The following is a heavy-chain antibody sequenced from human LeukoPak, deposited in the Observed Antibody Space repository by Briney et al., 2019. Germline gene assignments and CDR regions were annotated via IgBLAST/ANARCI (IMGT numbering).Heavy chain of an antibody. Sequence: SETLSLTCTVSGGSVSSGSYYWSWIRQPPGKGLEWIGYIYYTGSTNYNPSLKSRVTISVDTSKNQFSLKLSSVTAADTAVYYCARQSGSYYLDYWGQGTLVTVSS. D-gene: IGHD1-26*01. CDR3: ARQSGSYYLDY. V-gene: IGHV4-61*01. J-gene: IGHJ4*02. CDR2: IYYTGST. CDR1: GGSVSSGSYY.